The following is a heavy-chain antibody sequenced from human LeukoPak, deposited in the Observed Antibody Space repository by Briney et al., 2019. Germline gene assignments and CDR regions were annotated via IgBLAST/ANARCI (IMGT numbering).Heavy chain of an antibody. Sequence: PSETLSLTCTVSGGSISSYYWSWIRQPPGKGLEWIGYIYYSGSTNYNPSLKSRVTISADTSKNQFSLKLSSVTATDTAVYYCARHAYYYDSSGYYPAWYFDLWGRGTLVTVSS. J-gene: IGHJ2*01. CDR2: IYYSGST. CDR3: ARHAYYYDSSGYYPAWYFDL. CDR1: GGSISSYY. V-gene: IGHV4-59*08. D-gene: IGHD3-22*01.